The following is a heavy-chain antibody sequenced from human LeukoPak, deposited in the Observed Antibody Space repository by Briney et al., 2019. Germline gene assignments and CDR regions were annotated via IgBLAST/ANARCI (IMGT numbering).Heavy chain of an antibody. J-gene: IGHJ4*02. CDR1: GFTFSNYN. V-gene: IGHV3-48*01. D-gene: IGHD3-10*01. CDR3: ARDFAREFTIDY. CDR2: ISSSSNII. Sequence: GGSLRLSCAASGFTFSNYNMNWVRQPPGKGLQWVSYISSSSNIIYYADSVKGRFTISRDNAKNSLSLQMNSLRAEDTAVYYCARDFAREFTIDYWGQGTLVTVSS.